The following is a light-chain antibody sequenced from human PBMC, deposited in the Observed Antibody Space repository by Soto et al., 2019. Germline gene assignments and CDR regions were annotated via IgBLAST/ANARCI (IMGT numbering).Light chain of an antibody. CDR1: SSDVGGYNH. CDR3: SSYTSTTIYV. CDR2: EVN. V-gene: IGLV2-18*02. J-gene: IGLJ1*01. Sequence: QSALTQPPSVSGSPGQSVTISCTGGSSDVGGYNHVSWYQQPPGTAPKLIIFEVNNRPSGVPDRFSGSKSGNTASLTISGLQAEDEADYFCSSYTSTTIYVFGTGTKVTVL.